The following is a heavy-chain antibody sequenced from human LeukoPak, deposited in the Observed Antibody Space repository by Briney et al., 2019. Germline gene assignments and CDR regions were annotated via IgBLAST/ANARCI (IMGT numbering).Heavy chain of an antibody. Sequence: GGSLRLSCAASGFTFDDYAMHWVRQAPGKGLEWVSGISWNSGSIGYADSVKGRFTISRDNAKNSLYLQMNSLRAEDTAVYYCARAGPYADGDYWGQGTLVTVSS. D-gene: IGHD2-2*01. CDR2: ISWNSGSI. CDR3: ARAGPYADGDY. V-gene: IGHV3-9*01. CDR1: GFTFDDYA. J-gene: IGHJ4*02.